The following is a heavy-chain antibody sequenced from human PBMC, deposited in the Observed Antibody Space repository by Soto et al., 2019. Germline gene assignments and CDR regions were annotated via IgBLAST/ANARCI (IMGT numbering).Heavy chain of an antibody. CDR2: IITIFGTS. Sequence: QLQLVQSGAEVKKPGSSVKVSCKASGGTFNNHAINWVRQATGQGLEWMGGIITIFGTSNYEQKLQGRVTISAVESTRTAYMELSSVRSESMTVYYCVRAKMMEMAKILRDEGFDPWGQVTLVTVAS. CDR1: GGTFNNHA. D-gene: IGHD3-9*01. CDR3: VRAKMMEMAKILRDEGFDP. J-gene: IGHJ5*02. V-gene: IGHV1-69*19.